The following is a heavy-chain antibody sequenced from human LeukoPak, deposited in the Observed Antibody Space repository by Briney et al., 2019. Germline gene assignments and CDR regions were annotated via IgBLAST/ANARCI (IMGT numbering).Heavy chain of an antibody. V-gene: IGHV4-34*01. D-gene: IGHD3-22*01. J-gene: IGHJ6*03. CDR1: GGSFSGYY. CDR3: ARWVTYYYDSSGYGGRNYYYYMDV. CDR2: INHSGST. Sequence: PSETLSLTCAVYGGSFSGYYWSWIHQPPGKGLEWIGEINHSGSTNYNPSLKSRVTISVDTSKNQFSLKLSSVTAADTAVYYCARWVTYYYDSSGYGGRNYYYYMDVWGKGTTVTVSS.